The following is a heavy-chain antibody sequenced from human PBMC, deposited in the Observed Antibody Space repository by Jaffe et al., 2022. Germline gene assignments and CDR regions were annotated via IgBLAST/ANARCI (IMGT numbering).Heavy chain of an antibody. CDR3: ARDGYCSGGSCYSNLYWYFDL. J-gene: IGHJ2*01. D-gene: IGHD2-15*01. V-gene: IGHV4-61*02. CDR1: GGSISSGSYY. Sequence: QVQLQESGPGLVKPSQTLSLTCTVSGGSISSGSYYWSWIRQPAGKGLEWIGRIYTSGSTNYNPSLKSRVTISVDTSKNQFSLKLSSVTAADTAVYYCARDGYCSGGSCYSNLYWYFDLWGRGTLVTVSS. CDR2: IYTSGST.